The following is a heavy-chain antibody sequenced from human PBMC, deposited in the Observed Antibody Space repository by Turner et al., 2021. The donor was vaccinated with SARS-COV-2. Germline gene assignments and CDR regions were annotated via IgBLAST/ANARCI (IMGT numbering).Heavy chain of an antibody. CDR1: GGSFSGYY. V-gene: IGHV4-34*01. J-gene: IGHJ4*02. CDR3: ARGRDDYIWGSPTPTYYFDY. Sequence: QVQLQQWGAGLLKPSETLSLTCAVYGGSFSGYYWSVIRQPPGKGLEWIGEINHSGNTNYNPSLQSRVITSVDTSKNHFSLKLTSVTAADTAVYYCARGRDDYIWGSPTPTYYFDYWGQGTLVTVSS. D-gene: IGHD3-16*01. CDR2: INHSGNT.